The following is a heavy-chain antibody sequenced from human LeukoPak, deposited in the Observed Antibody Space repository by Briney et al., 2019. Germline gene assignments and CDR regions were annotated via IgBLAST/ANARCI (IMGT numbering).Heavy chain of an antibody. CDR3: AELGITMIGGV. CDR1: GFTFTSYE. Sequence: GGSLRLSCEASGFTFTSYEMNWVRQAPGQGLEWVSYISSSSGTIYYAQYVKGRFTISRDNSKNTLYLQMNSLRAEDTAVYYCAELGITMIGGVWGKGTTVTISS. V-gene: IGHV3-48*03. J-gene: IGHJ6*04. CDR2: ISSSSGTI. D-gene: IGHD3-10*02.